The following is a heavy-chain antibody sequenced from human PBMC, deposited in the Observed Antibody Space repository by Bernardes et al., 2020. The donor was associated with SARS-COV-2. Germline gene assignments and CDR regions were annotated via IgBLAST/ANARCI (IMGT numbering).Heavy chain of an antibody. J-gene: IGHJ1*01. D-gene: IGHD2-15*01. CDR3: AKDRYCSGGSCNSAEYFQH. CDR2: ISTSGSNT. V-gene: IGHV3-23*01. CDR1: GFTFSSYA. Sequence: GGSLRLSCAASGFTFSSYAMSWVRQAPGEGLEWVSSISTSGSNTYYADSVKGRFTISRDNSRNTLHLQMNSLRGDDTAVYYCAKDRYCSGGSCNSAEYFQHWGQGTLVTVSS.